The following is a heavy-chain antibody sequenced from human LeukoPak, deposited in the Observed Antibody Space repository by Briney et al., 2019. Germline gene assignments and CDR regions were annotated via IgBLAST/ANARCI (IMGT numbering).Heavy chain of an antibody. J-gene: IGHJ6*03. CDR3: ARETVTINYYYYYMDV. CDR1: GFTFNKAW. V-gene: IGHV3-20*04. CDR2: INWNGGST. D-gene: IGHD4-11*01. Sequence: GGSLRLSCAASGFTFNKAWMSWVRQAPGKGLEWVSGINWNGGSTGYADSVKGRFTISRDNAKNSLYLQMNSLRAEDTALYYCARETVTINYYYYYMDVWGKGTTVTVSS.